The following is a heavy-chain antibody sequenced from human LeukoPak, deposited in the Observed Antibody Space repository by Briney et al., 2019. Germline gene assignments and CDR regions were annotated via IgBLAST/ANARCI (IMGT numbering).Heavy chain of an antibody. CDR1: GFTVSSNY. CDR3: ARVKGQWLVMDWFDP. V-gene: IGHV3-66*02. Sequence: SGGSLRLSYAASGFTVSSNYMSWVRQAPGKGLEWVSVIYSGGSTYYADSVKGRFTISRDSSKNTLYLQMNNLRAEDTAVYYCARVKGQWLVMDWFDPWGQGTLVTVSS. CDR2: IYSGGST. J-gene: IGHJ5*02. D-gene: IGHD6-19*01.